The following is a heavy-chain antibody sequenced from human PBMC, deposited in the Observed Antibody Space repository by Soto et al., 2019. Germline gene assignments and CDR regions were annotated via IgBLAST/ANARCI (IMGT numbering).Heavy chain of an antibody. J-gene: IGHJ4*02. CDR2: IIPISVTT. V-gene: IGHV1-69*01. Sequence: QVHLVQSGAEVKKPGSSVKVSCKTSGVSFSKYSISWLRQAPGQGLEWMGGIIPISVTTHYAQRFQGRVTITAYDLTTTSYMEVSSLKFEDTAVYYCAASRWIQLWTADLWGQGTRVTVSS. CDR3: AASRWIQLWTADL. D-gene: IGHD5-18*01. CDR1: GVSFSKYS.